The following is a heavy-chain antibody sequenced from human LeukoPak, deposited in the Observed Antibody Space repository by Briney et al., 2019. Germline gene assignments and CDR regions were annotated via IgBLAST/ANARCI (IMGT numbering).Heavy chain of an antibody. CDR3: ARGRITMVRGVTQTGLDY. CDR1: GGSFSGYY. J-gene: IGHJ4*02. D-gene: IGHD3-10*01. V-gene: IGHV4-34*01. CDR2: INHSGST. Sequence: SETLSLTCAVYGGSFSGYYWSWIRQPPGKGLEWIGEINHSGSTNYNPSLKSRVTISVDTSENQFSLKLSSVTAADTAVYYCARGRITMVRGVTQTGLDYWGQGTLVTVSS.